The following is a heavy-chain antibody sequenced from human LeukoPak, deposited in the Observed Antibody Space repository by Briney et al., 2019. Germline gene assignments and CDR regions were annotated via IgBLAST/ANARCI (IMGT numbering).Heavy chain of an antibody. V-gene: IGHV3-7*03. CDR1: GFTFSSYW. CDR3: ARVRAMVYPFDY. J-gene: IGHJ4*02. D-gene: IGHD2-8*01. Sequence: GGSLRLSCAVSGFTFSSYWMSWVRQIPGKGLEWVANIKQDGSEKYFVDSVKGRFTISRDNVKSSLCLQMNSLRAEDTAVYYCARVRAMVYPFDYWGQGTLVTVSS. CDR2: IKQDGSEK.